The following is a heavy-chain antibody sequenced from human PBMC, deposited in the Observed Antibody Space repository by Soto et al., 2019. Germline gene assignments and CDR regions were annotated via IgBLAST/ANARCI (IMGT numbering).Heavy chain of an antibody. CDR3: ARGRSTGDTEEVRYFDY. Sequence: QVQLQQWGAGLLKPSETLSLTCAVYGGSFSGYYWSWIRKPPGKGLEWIGEINHSGSTNYNPSLKSRVTKSVDTSKNQFSLQLSSVTAADTAVYYCARGRSTGDTEEVRYFDYWGQGTLVTVSS. V-gene: IGHV4-34*01. D-gene: IGHD7-27*01. J-gene: IGHJ4*02. CDR1: GGSFSGYY. CDR2: INHSGST.